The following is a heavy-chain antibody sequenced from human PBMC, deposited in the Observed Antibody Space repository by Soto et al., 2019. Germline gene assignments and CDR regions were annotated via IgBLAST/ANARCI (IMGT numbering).Heavy chain of an antibody. CDR1: GYTFTSYG. CDR3: ARRSGYYYYFDY. Sequence: ASVKVSCKASGYTFTSYGISWVRQAPGQGLEWMGWISAYNGNTNYAQKLQGRVTITRDTSASTAYMELSSLRSEDTAVYYCARRSGYYYYFDYWGQGTLVTVSS. CDR2: ISAYNGNT. J-gene: IGHJ4*02. V-gene: IGHV1-18*04. D-gene: IGHD3-22*01.